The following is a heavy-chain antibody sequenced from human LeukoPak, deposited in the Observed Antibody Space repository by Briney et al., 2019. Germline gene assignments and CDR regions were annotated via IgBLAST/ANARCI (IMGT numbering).Heavy chain of an antibody. D-gene: IGHD5-18*01. CDR1: GFTFSDYA. CDR2: IRSDGSNK. J-gene: IGHJ4*02. V-gene: IGHV3-30*02. CDR3: AKDLGYSDDY. Sequence: GGSLRLSCVASGFTFSDYAMHWVRQAPGKGLEWVTFIRSDGSNKYYADSVKGRFTISRDNSRNTVYLQMNSLRPEDTAVYFCAKDLGYSDDYWGQGTRVTVSS.